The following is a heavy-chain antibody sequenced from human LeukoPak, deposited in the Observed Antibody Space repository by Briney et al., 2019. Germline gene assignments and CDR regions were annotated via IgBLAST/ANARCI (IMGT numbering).Heavy chain of an antibody. Sequence: ASVKVSCKASGYTFTSYGISWVRQAPGQGLEWVGWISSYNGNTNYAQKLQGRVTMTTDTSTSTAYMELRSLSSDDTAVYYCARGPQANLVVVAATYNWFDPWGQGTLVTVSS. V-gene: IGHV1-18*01. CDR2: ISSYNGNT. J-gene: IGHJ5*02. CDR1: GYTFTSYG. CDR3: ARGPQANLVVVAATYNWFDP. D-gene: IGHD2-15*01.